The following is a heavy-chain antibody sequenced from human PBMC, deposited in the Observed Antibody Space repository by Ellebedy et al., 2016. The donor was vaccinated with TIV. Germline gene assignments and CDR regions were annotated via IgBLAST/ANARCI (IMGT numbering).Heavy chain of an antibody. D-gene: IGHD1-26*01. J-gene: IGHJ4*02. V-gene: IGHV1-3*01. Sequence: AASVKVSCNASGYIFTTYVIHWVRQAPGQGLEWMGWINAGDGYTKYSQNFQGRVTITRDTSASTVYMELSSLRSEDTTIYYCARSRGKSSLDYWGQGTLVTVSS. CDR2: INAGDGYT. CDR3: ARSRGKSSLDY. CDR1: GYIFTTYV.